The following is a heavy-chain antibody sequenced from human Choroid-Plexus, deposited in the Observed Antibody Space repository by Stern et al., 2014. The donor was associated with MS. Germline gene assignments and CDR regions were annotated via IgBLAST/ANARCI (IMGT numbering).Heavy chain of an antibody. Sequence: QVQLVQSGSGLVKPSQTLSLTCSVSGYSITSAAFSWTWIRQAPGKGLEWIGYMYYGGSPLSNPSPRSRLNISVDSSKTQFPLRRNLVTAADTAVYYCARGRSRVHPPLDPWGQGTLVTVSS. V-gene: IGHV4-30-2*01. J-gene: IGHJ5*02. CDR2: MYYGGSP. CDR1: GYSITSAAFS. D-gene: IGHD2-2*01. CDR3: ARGRSRVHPPLDP.